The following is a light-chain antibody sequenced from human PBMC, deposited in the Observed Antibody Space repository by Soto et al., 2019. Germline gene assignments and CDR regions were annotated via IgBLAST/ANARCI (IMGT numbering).Light chain of an antibody. CDR2: NAS. CDR1: QTVGSW. V-gene: IGKV1-5*03. CDR3: QQYNTYSWT. Sequence: IHPTWFPSTLSGSVGDRVTITCRASQTVGSWLAWYQQKPGKAPKLLIYNASTLKSGVPSRFSGSGSGTEFTLTISNLQPDDFATYYCQQYNTYSWTFGQGTKVDIK. J-gene: IGKJ1*01.